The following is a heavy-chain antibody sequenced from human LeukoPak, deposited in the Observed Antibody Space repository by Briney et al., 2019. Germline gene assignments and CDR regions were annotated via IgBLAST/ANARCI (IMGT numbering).Heavy chain of an antibody. CDR3: ARDGCGGDCYLADY. Sequence: GRSLRLSCAASGFIFSSYGMHWVRQAPGKGLEWVAVIWFDGSKKYYADSVKGRITISRDDSKNTLYLRMNSPRAEDTAVYYCARDGCGGDCYLADYWGQGTLVTVSS. CDR1: GFIFSSYG. J-gene: IGHJ4*02. D-gene: IGHD2-21*02. V-gene: IGHV3-33*01. CDR2: IWFDGSKK.